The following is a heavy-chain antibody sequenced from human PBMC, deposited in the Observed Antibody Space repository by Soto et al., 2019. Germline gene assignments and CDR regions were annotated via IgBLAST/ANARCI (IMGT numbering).Heavy chain of an antibody. J-gene: IGHJ4*02. CDR2: IYYSGST. D-gene: IGHD3-16*01. Sequence: QVQLQESGPGLVKPSQTLSLTCTVSGGSISSGGYYWSWIRQHPGKGLEWIGSIYYSGSTYYNPSLXSXXTISVDPSKSQFSLKLSSVTAAATAVYYCARGVLHWGQGTLVTVSS. CDR1: GGSISSGGYY. V-gene: IGHV4-31*03. CDR3: ARGVLH.